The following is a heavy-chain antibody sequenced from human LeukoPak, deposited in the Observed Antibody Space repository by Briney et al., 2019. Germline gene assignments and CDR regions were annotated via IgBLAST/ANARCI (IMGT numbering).Heavy chain of an antibody. D-gene: IGHD4-17*01. CDR1: GFTLSTYS. CDR3: ARVGYGDGDYFDY. CDR2: MTNSRSY. J-gene: IGHJ4*02. V-gene: IGHV3-21*01. Sequence: GGSLRLSCTVSGFTLSTYSLNWVRRAPGKGLEWVSLMTNSRSYYADSVKGRFTISRDNAKNSLYLQMNSLRAEDTAVYYCARVGYGDGDYFDYWGQGTLVTVSS.